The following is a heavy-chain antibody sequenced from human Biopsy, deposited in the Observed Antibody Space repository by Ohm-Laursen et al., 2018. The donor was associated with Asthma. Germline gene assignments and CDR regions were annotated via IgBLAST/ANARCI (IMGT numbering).Heavy chain of an antibody. D-gene: IGHD6-19*01. CDR1: GFTVSRDH. CDR3: ARGDSSGWSHYYFDY. J-gene: IGHJ4*02. Sequence: SLRLSCAASGFTVSRDHMFWVRQALGKGLEWVSVIYSGGTSDTADSVRGRLTISRDFYKNTLYLQMDSLRAEDTAVYYCARGDSSGWSHYYFDYWGQGTLVTVSS. V-gene: IGHV3-53*01. CDR2: IYSGGTS.